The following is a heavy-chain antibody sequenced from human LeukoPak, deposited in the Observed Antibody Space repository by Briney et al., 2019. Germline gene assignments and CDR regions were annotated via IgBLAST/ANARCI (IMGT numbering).Heavy chain of an antibody. CDR1: GYTFTSYG. CDR3: AREIAAAGIDY. V-gene: IGHV1-18*01. Sequence: AASVTVSCKASGYTFTSYGISWVRQAPGQGLEWMGWISAYNGNTNYAQKLQGRVTMTTDTSTSTAYMELRSLRSDDTAVYYCAREIAAAGIDYWGQGTLVTVSS. J-gene: IGHJ4*02. D-gene: IGHD6-13*01. CDR2: ISAYNGNT.